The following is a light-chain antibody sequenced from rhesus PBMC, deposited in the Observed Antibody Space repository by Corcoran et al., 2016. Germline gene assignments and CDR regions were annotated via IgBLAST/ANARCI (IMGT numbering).Light chain of an antibody. V-gene: IGKV3-42*03. CDR2: GAP. J-gene: IGKJ4*01. CDR1: QSVSTN. CDR3: QQYNDWPLT. Sequence: EIVMMQSPATLSLSPGESATVSCRATQSVSTNLAWYQQKPGQAPSLLIYGAPTRATGIPDRFSGSGSGTDFTRSISSLEPEDFALYKYQQYNDWPLTFGEGTKVEIK.